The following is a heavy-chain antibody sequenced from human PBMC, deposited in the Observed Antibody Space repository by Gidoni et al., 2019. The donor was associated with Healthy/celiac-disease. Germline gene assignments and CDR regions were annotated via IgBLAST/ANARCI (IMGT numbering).Heavy chain of an antibody. CDR1: GGSISSGGYY. V-gene: IGHV4-31*03. D-gene: IGHD3-16*01. Sequence: QVQLQESGPGLVKPSQTLSLTCTVSGGSISSGGYYWSWIRQHPGKGLEWTGYIYYRGSTYYNPSLKSRVTLSVDTSKNQFSLKLSAVTAADTSVYYCARVRGIAKLFAYWGPGPLVAVFS. CDR3: ARVRGIAKLFAY. CDR2: IYYRGST. J-gene: IGHJ4*02.